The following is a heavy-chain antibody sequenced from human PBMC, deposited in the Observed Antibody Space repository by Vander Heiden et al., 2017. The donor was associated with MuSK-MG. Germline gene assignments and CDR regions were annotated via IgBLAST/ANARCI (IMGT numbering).Heavy chain of an antibody. V-gene: IGHV3-7*01. CDR2: IKQDGSEK. J-gene: IGHJ6*02. D-gene: IGHD2-2*02. CDR3: ARDPMIYCSSTSCYNYYYYYGMDV. CDR1: GFTFSSYW. Sequence: EVQLVESGGGLVQPGGSLRLSCAASGFTFSSYWMSWVRQAPGKGLEWVANIKQDGSEKYYVDSVKGRFTISGDNAKNSLYLQMNSLRAEDTAVYYCARDPMIYCSSTSCYNYYYYYGMDVWGQGTTVTVSS.